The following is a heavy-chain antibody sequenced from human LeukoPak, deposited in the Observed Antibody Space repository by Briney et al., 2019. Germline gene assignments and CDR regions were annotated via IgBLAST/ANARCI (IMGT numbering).Heavy chain of an antibody. CDR1: GFTFSSYG. J-gene: IGHJ5*02. Sequence: GGSLRLSCAASGFTFSSYGMRWVRQAPGKGLEWVAVIWDDGSNKYYADSVKGRFTISRDNSKNTLYLQMNSLRAEDTAVYYCAKDLVGCSSTSCYSAPPHWFDPWGQGTLVTVSS. D-gene: IGHD2-2*01. CDR3: AKDLVGCSSTSCYSAPPHWFDP. V-gene: IGHV3-33*06. CDR2: IWDDGSNK.